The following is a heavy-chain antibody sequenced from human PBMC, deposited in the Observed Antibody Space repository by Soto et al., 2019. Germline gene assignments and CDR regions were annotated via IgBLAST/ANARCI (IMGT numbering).Heavy chain of an antibody. CDR1: GGSISTYY. CDR3: ARWVSNSGGAFDI. CDR2: IYYSGSA. J-gene: IGHJ3*02. V-gene: IGHV4-59*01. D-gene: IGHD2-15*01. Sequence: PSELLSLTCSVSGGSISTYYWSWIRKPPGKGLEWIGYIYYSGSANYNPSLKSRVAISVDTSKNQFSLKLSSVTAADTAVYYCARWVSNSGGAFDIWGQGTMVTVSS.